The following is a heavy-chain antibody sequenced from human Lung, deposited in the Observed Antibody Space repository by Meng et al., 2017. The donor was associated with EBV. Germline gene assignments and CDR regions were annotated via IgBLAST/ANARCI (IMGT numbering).Heavy chain of an antibody. CDR2: IYHLGDT. V-gene: IGHV4-4*02. CDR1: VGSISSDNW. D-gene: IGHD3-10*01. CDR3: ARKDGSGMWYFDY. J-gene: IGHJ4*02. Sequence: RPTDSGPGVGKPSVTLLLTWAVSVGSISSDNWWSWVRQPPGQGLEWIGEIYHLGDTNYNPSLKSRVTISVDNSKNQFSLMLTSVTAADTAVYYCARKDGSGMWYFDYWGQGTLVTVSS.